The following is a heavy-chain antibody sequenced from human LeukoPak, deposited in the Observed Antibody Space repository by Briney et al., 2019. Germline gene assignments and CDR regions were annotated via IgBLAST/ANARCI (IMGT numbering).Heavy chain of an antibody. D-gene: IGHD3-9*01. CDR3: ARAEYGILTGHDSHYYYYMDV. V-gene: IGHV3-48*03. J-gene: IGHJ6*03. CDR1: GFTFSSYE. Sequence: GGSLRLSCAASGFTFSSYEMNWVRQAPGKGLEWVSYISGSDSTIFYADSVKGRFTISRDNAKKSLYLQMNSLKAEDTAVYYCARAEYGILTGHDSHYYYYMDVWGKGTTVTVSS. CDR2: ISGSDSTI.